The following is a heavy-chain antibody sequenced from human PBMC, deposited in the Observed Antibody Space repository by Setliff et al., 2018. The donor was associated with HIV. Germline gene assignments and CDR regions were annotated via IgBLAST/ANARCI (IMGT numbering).Heavy chain of an antibody. CDR3: ARSLVPSGYYYGRHAFDI. D-gene: IGHD3-22*01. CDR2: IYYSGNT. Sequence: ETLSLTCSVSGASIRGHYWSWIRQSPGKGLEWIGNIYYSGNTNYNPSFKSRVTISVDTSKNQFSLGVNSVTAADTAVYYCARSLVPSGYYYGRHAFDIWGQGTKVTVSS. J-gene: IGHJ3*02. CDR1: GASIRGHY. V-gene: IGHV4-59*08.